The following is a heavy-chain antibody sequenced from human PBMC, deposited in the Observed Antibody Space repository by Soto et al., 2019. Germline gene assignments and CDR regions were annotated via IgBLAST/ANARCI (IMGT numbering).Heavy chain of an antibody. CDR1: GFTFSSYD. D-gene: IGHD1-1*01. Sequence: GGSLRLSCAASGFTFSSYDMHWVRQATGKGLEWVSAIGTAGDTYYPGSVKGRFTISRENAKNSLYLQMNSLRAGDTAVYYCAKDIWNDLNYYYGMDVWGQGTTVTVSS. J-gene: IGHJ6*02. CDR2: IGTAGDT. CDR3: AKDIWNDLNYYYGMDV. V-gene: IGHV3-13*04.